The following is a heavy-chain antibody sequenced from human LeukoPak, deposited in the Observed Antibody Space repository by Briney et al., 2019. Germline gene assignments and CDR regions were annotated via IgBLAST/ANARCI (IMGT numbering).Heavy chain of an antibody. V-gene: IGHV3-21*01. CDR3: ALGELSTPIDY. D-gene: IGHD3-16*02. J-gene: IGHJ4*02. CDR2: ISSSSSYI. Sequence: GGSLRLSCVASGFSFSIFAMHWVRQAPGKGLEWVSSISSSSSYIYYADSVKGRFTISRDNAKNSLYLQMNSLRAEDTAVYYCALGELSTPIDYWGQGTLVTVSS. CDR1: GFSFSIFA.